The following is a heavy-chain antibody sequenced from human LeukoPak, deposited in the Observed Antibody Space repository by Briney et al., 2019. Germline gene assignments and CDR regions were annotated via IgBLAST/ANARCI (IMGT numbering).Heavy chain of an antibody. CDR3: ARGNGGNLDY. Sequence: HPGGSLRLSCAASGFTFSSYGMHWVRQAPGKGLEWVSVIYSGGSTYYADSVKGRFTISRDNSKNTLYLQMNSLRAEDTAVYYCARGNGGNLDYWGQGTLVTVSS. V-gene: IGHV3-53*01. CDR2: IYSGGST. D-gene: IGHD4-23*01. J-gene: IGHJ4*02. CDR1: GFTFSSYG.